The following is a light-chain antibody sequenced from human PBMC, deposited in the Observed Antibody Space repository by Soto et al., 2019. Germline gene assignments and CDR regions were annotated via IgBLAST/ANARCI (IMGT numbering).Light chain of an antibody. CDR1: QSVGSN. CDR2: GAS. Sequence: EVVMTQSPVTLSVSPGERATLSCRASQSVGSNLAWYQQKPGQAPRLLIYGASTRATGIPARFSGSGSGTEFTLTITSLQSEDFAVYYCQQYNNWPPMYTFGQGTKLEIK. CDR3: QQYNNWPPMYT. V-gene: IGKV3-15*01. J-gene: IGKJ2*01.